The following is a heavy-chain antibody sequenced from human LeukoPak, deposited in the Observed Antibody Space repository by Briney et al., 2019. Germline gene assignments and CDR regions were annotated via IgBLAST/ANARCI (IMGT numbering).Heavy chain of an antibody. V-gene: IGHV3-23*01. J-gene: IGHJ3*02. CDR2: ISGSGGNT. CDR1: GFTFSSYW. Sequence: GGSLRLSCAASGFTFSSYWMSWVRQAPGKGLEWVSAISGSGGNTYDADSMKGRFTISRDNSKNTLFLQLNSLRAEDTAVYYCAKHSNWNAGAFDIWGQGTKVTVSS. D-gene: IGHD1-20*01. CDR3: AKHSNWNAGAFDI.